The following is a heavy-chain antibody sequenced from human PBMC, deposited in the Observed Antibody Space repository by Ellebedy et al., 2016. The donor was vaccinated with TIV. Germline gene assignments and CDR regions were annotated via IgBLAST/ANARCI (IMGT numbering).Heavy chain of an antibody. CDR3: ARHPDSRNWYMVWWFDP. CDR1: GGSISSSSYF. CDR2: LYYSGST. V-gene: IGHV4-39*01. D-gene: IGHD6-13*01. Sequence: MPSETLSLTCTVSGGSISSSSYFWGWIRQPPGKGLEWIGRLYYSGSTYYNPSLKSRVTISVDTSKNQFSLKLSSVTAAETAVYYCARHPDSRNWYMVWWFDPWGQGTLVTVSS. J-gene: IGHJ5*02.